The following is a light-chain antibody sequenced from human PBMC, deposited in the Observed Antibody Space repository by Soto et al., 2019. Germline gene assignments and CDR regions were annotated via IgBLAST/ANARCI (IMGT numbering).Light chain of an antibody. Sequence: AIQIIQFPSSLSASVGDRVTITCRSSQGIRNELGWYQQKPGKAPKLLIYAASSLQSGVPSRFRGSGSGTNFSLTISSLQPEDFATYYCLQDFNYPWTLGQGTKVDIK. CDR1: QGIRNE. CDR3: LQDFNYPWT. V-gene: IGKV1-6*01. J-gene: IGKJ1*01. CDR2: AAS.